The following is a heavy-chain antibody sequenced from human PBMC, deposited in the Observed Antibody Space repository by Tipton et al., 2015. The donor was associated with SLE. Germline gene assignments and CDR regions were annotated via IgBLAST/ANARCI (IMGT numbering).Heavy chain of an antibody. J-gene: IGHJ3*02. D-gene: IGHD5-18*01. CDR1: GFTFSSYA. Sequence: SLRLSCAASGFTFSSYAMHWVRQAPGKGLEWVAVISYGGSNKYYADSVKGRFTISRDNAKNSLYLQMNSLRAEDTAVYYCARDTQYSYGQFGAFDIWGQGTMVTVSS. V-gene: IGHV3-30-3*01. CDR2: ISYGGSNK. CDR3: ARDTQYSYGQFGAFDI.